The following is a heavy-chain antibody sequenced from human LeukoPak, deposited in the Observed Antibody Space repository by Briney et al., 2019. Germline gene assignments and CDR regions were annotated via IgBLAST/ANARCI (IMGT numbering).Heavy chain of an antibody. CDR2: IRSKAYGGTT. CDR1: GSTFGVYA. CDR3: TRDLHSLSNWNYVPTFDY. Sequence: GGSRRLSWTPSGSTFGVYAMSWVSQAPGKGREWVGFIRSKAYGGTTEYAASVKGRFTISRDDSKSIAYLQMNSLKTEDTAVYSCTRDLHSLSNWNYVPTFDYWGQGTLVTVSS. J-gene: IGHJ4*02. V-gene: IGHV3-49*04. D-gene: IGHD1-7*01.